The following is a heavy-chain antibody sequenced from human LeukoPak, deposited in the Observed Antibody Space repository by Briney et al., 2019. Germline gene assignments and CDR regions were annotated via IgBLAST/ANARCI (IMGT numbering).Heavy chain of an antibody. D-gene: IGHD3-22*01. Sequence: KTGGSLRLSCAASGFTFSSYAMSWVRQAPGKGLEWVSAISASGGSTYYADSVKGRFTISRDNSKNTLYLQMNSLRAEDTAVYYCAKIPSDYYDSSGYYYVYDYWGQGTLVTVSS. CDR1: GFTFSSYA. CDR2: ISASGGST. V-gene: IGHV3-23*01. J-gene: IGHJ4*02. CDR3: AKIPSDYYDSSGYYYVYDY.